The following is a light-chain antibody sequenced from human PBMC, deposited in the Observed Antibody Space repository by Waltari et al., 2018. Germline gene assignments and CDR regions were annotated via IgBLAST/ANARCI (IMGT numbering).Light chain of an antibody. CDR1: DLRRRF. J-gene: IGLJ3*02. V-gene: IGLV3-1*01. CDR3: QAWDRTSLWL. Sequence: SFELTQPPSVSVSPGQTATITCSGQDLRRRFVSWYQQRPGQSPTLVIYQDRKRPSEIPERFSCSRSGNTMTLTISETQALDEADYYCQAWDRTSLWLFGGGTKLTVL. CDR2: QDR.